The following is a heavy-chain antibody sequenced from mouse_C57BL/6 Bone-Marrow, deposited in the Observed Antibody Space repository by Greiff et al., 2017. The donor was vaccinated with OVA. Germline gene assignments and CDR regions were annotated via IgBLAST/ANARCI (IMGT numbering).Heavy chain of an antibody. D-gene: IGHD4-1*01. CDR3: ARLGRGDWYFDV. V-gene: IGHV5-15*01. Sequence: EVNVVESGGGLVQPGGSLKLSCAASGFTFSDYGMAWVRQAPRKGPEWVAFISNLAYSIYYADTVTGRFTISRENAKNTLYLEMSSLRSEDTAMYYCARLGRGDWYFDVWGTGTTVTVSS. CDR1: GFTFSDYG. J-gene: IGHJ1*03. CDR2: ISNLAYSI.